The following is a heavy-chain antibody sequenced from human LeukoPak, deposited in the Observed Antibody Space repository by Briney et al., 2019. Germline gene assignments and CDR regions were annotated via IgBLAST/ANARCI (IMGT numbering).Heavy chain of an antibody. CDR1: GFTFSSYE. CDR3: ASNNRGMLYYFDY. V-gene: IGHV3-48*01. Sequence: GGSLRLSCAASGFTFSSYEMNWVRQAPGKGLEWVSYISSSSSTIYYADSVKGRFTISRDNAKNSLYLQMNSLRAEDTAVYYCASNNRGMLYYFDYWGQGTLVTVSS. CDR2: ISSSSSTI. D-gene: IGHD2-8*01. J-gene: IGHJ4*02.